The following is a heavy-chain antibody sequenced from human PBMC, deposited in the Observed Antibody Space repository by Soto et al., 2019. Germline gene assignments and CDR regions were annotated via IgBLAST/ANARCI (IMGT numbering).Heavy chain of an antibody. D-gene: IGHD3-3*01. V-gene: IGHV4-59*08. CDR1: GGSISSYY. CDR3: ARQSYDFWSGYYSLRGDYYYYYYMDV. Sequence: SETLSLTCTVSGGSISSYYWSWIRQPPGKGLEWIGYIYYSGSTNYNPSLKSRVTISVDTSKNQFSLKLSSVTAADTAVYYCARQSYDFWSGYYSLRGDYYYYYYMDVWGKGTTVTVSS. J-gene: IGHJ6*03. CDR2: IYYSGST.